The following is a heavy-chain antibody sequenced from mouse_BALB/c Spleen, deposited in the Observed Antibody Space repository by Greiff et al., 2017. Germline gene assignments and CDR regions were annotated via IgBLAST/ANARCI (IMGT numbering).Heavy chain of an antibody. CDR2: IWAGGST. J-gene: IGHJ3*01. V-gene: IGHV2-9*02. CDR1: GFSLTSYG. CDR3: AREDDYDPWFAY. D-gene: IGHD2-4*01. Sequence: VQVVESGPGLVAPSQSLSITCTVSGFSLTSYGVHWVRQPPGKGLEWLGVIWAGGSTNYNSALMSRLSISKDNSKSQVFLKMNSLQTDDTAMYYCAREDDYDPWFAYWGQGTLVTVSA.